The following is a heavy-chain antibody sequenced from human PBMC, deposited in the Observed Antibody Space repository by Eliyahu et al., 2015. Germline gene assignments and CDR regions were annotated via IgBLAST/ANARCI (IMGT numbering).Heavy chain of an antibody. CDR2: IKSKTDGGTT. CDR1: GFXFXNXX. CDR3: TTGFQGQLILELGPFDY. V-gene: IGHV3-15*01. Sequence: EVQLVESGGGLVKPGGSLRLSCAASGFXFXNXXXSWVRQAPGKGLEWVGRIKSKTDGGTTDYAAPVKGRFTISRDDSKNTLYLQMNSLKTEDTAVYYCTTGFQGQLILELGPFDYWGQGTLVTVSS. D-gene: IGHD6-13*01. J-gene: IGHJ4*02.